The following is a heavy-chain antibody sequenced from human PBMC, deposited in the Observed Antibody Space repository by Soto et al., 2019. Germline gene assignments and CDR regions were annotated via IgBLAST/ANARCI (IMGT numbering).Heavy chain of an antibody. CDR3: AHREPKDYGDYDWFDP. V-gene: IGHV2-5*02. CDR1: GFSLSTSGVG. J-gene: IGHJ5*02. D-gene: IGHD4-17*01. CDR2: IYWDDDK. Sequence: SGPTLVNPTQTLTLTCTFSGFSLSTSGVGVGWIRQPPGKALEWLALIYWDDDKRYSPSLKGRLTITKDTSKNQVVLTMTNMDPVDTATYYCAHREPKDYGDYDWFDPWGQGTLVTVSS.